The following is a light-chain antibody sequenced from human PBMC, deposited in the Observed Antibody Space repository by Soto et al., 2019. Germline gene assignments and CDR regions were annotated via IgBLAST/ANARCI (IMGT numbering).Light chain of an antibody. Sequence: DIQMTQSPSTLSASVGDRVTITCRASQSISSWLAWYQQKPGKAPKLLIYDASSLESGDPSRFSGSGSETEFTLTVSSLRPDEFATYYCQQYETYPGTLGQGTKVEIK. CDR3: QQYETYPGT. CDR2: DAS. CDR1: QSISSW. V-gene: IGKV1-5*01. J-gene: IGKJ1*01.